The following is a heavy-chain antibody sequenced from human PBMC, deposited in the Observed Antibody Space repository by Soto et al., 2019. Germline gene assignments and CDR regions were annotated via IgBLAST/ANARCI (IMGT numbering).Heavy chain of an antibody. CDR1: GYTFTSYY. Sequence: RASVKVSCKASGYTFTSYYMHWVRQAPGQGLEWMGIINPSGGSTSYAQKFQGRVTMTRDTSTSTVYMELSSLRSEDTAVYYCARDDSGFSGSHYIDYFNYWGQGALVTVSS. CDR2: INPSGGST. CDR3: ARDDSGFSGSHYIDYFNY. D-gene: IGHD1-26*01. J-gene: IGHJ4*02. V-gene: IGHV1-46*01.